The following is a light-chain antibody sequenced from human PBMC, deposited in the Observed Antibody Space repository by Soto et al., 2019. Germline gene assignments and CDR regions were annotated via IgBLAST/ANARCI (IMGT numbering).Light chain of an antibody. CDR1: VLAKKY. J-gene: IGLJ3*02. CDR3: YSASDNNLV. Sequence: SYELTQPSSVSVSPGQTARITRSGDVLAKKYARWFQQKPGQAPVVVIDQDSERPSGIPERFSGSSSGTTVTLTISGAQVEDEADYYCYSASDNNLVFGGGTQLTVL. CDR2: QDS. V-gene: IGLV3-27*01.